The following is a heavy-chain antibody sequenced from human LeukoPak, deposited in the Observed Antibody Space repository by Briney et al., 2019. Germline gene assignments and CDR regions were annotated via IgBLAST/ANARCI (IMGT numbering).Heavy chain of an antibody. CDR3: ARRPAADY. J-gene: IGHJ4*02. Sequence: PGGSLRLSCAVSRFTFSSYWMSWVRQAPGKGLEWVANIKQDGSEKYYVDSVKGRFTISRDNAKNSLYLQMNSLRAEDTAVYYCARRPAADYWGQGTLVTVSS. CDR1: RFTFSSYW. D-gene: IGHD2-2*01. CDR2: IKQDGSEK. V-gene: IGHV3-7*01.